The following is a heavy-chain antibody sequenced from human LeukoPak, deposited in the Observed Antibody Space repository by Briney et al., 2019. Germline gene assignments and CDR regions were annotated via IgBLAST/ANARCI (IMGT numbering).Heavy chain of an antibody. D-gene: IGHD2-2*01. CDR1: GYSFTSYG. J-gene: IGHJ5*02. CDR2: INTNTGNP. CDR3: ARDPRVVPAAMSNWFDP. V-gene: IGHV7-4-1*02. Sequence: ASVKVSCKASGYSFTSYGISWVRQAPGQGLEWMGWINTNTGNPTYAQGFTGRFVFSLDTSVSTAYLQISSLKAEDTAVYYCARDPRVVPAAMSNWFDPWGQGTLVTVSS.